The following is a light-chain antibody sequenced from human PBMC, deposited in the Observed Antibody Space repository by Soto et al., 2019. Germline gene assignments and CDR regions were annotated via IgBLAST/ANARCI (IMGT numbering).Light chain of an antibody. CDR3: QQFYTWPLS. V-gene: IGKV3-15*01. CDR2: HVS. J-gene: IGKJ3*01. Sequence: EIVMTQSPATLSVSPGEGATLSCRASQSVSSNLAWYQQKPGQAPRLVLYHVSTRASGIPDRFSGSRSGTEFTLTIASLQSEDFAVYYCQQFYTWPLSVGPGTKVDIK. CDR1: QSVSSN.